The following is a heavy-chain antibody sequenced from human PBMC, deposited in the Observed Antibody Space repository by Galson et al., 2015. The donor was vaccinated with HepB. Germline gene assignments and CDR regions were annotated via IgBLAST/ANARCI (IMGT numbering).Heavy chain of an antibody. CDR3: ARVPPPIVGATSNAFDI. Sequence: SLRLSCAASGFTFSSYSMNWVRQAPGKGLEWVSSISSSSSYIYYADSVKGRFTISRDNAKNSLYLQMNSLRAEDTAVYYCARVPPPIVGATSNAFDIWGQGTMVTVSS. CDR1: GFTFSSYS. CDR2: ISSSSSYI. D-gene: IGHD1-26*01. J-gene: IGHJ3*02. V-gene: IGHV3-21*01.